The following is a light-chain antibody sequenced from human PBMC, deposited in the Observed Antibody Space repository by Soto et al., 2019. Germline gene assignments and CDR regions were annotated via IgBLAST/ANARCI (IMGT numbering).Light chain of an antibody. J-gene: IGKJ4*01. CDR2: DAS. Sequence: EIVLTQSPVTLSLSPGERATLSCRASQSVSSYLAWYQQKPGQAPRLLIYDASNRATGIPARFSGSGSGTDFTLTISSLGPEDFAVYYCQQRSNWPLTFGGGTKVEIK. CDR1: QSVSSY. V-gene: IGKV3-11*01. CDR3: QQRSNWPLT.